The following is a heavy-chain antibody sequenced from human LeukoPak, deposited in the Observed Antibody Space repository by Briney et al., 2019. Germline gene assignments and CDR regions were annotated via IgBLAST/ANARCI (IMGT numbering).Heavy chain of an antibody. Sequence: ASVKVSCKASGYTFTSYGISWVRQAPGQGLEWMGWISAYNGNTNYAQKLQGRVTITTDTSTSTAYKELRSLRSDDTAVYYCARTDRYRGYDSPGRWGQGTLVTVSS. CDR3: ARTDRYRGYDSPGR. CDR1: GYTFTSYG. CDR2: ISAYNGNT. V-gene: IGHV1-18*01. J-gene: IGHJ4*02. D-gene: IGHD5-12*01.